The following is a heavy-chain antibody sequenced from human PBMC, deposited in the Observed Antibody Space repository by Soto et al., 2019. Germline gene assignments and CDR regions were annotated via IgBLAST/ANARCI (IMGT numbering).Heavy chain of an antibody. CDR2: ISSNGGST. CDR1: GFTFSSYA. CDR3: ARVGGGSSWGYFDY. J-gene: IGHJ4*02. V-gene: IGHV3-64*01. Sequence: EVQLVESGGGLVQPGWSLRLSCAASGFTFSSYAMHWVRQAPGKGLEYVSAISSNGGSTYYANSVKGRFTISRDNSKNTLYLQMGSLRAEDMAVYYCARVGGGSSWGYFDYWGQGTLVTVSS. D-gene: IGHD6-6*01.